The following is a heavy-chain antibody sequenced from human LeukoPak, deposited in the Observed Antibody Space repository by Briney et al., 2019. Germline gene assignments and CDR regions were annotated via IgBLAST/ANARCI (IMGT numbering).Heavy chain of an antibody. CDR2: INHSGST. V-gene: IGHV4-34*01. CDR1: GGSFSGYY. J-gene: IGHJ6*02. D-gene: IGHD4-11*01. Sequence: SGTLSLTCAVYGGSFSGYYWSWIRQPPGKGLEWIGEINHSGSTNYNPSLKSRVTISVDTSKNQFSLKLSSVTAADTAVYYCARDSYSNYVYYYYGMDVWGQGTTVTVSS. CDR3: ARDSYSNYVYYYYGMDV.